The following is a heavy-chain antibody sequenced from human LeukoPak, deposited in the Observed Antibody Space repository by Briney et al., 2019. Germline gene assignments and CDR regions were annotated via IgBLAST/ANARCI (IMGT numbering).Heavy chain of an antibody. V-gene: IGHV3-23*01. Sequence: PGRSLRLSCAASGFTFSSYAMSWVRQAPGKGLEWVSAISGSGGSTYYADSVKGRFTISRDNSKNTLYLQMNSLRAEDTAVYYCAKGGQIAAAGPGFDYWGQGTLVTVSS. D-gene: IGHD6-13*01. J-gene: IGHJ4*02. CDR3: AKGGQIAAAGPGFDY. CDR1: GFTFSSYA. CDR2: ISGSGGST.